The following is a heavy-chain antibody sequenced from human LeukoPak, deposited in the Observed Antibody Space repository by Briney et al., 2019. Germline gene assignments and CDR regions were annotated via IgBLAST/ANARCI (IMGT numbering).Heavy chain of an antibody. CDR2: IYYSGST. CDR3: ARERGRGWEYGPLDAFDI. V-gene: IGHV4-59*01. Sequence: PSETLSLTCTVSGGSLSNYYWSWIRQPPGKGLEWIGYIYYSGSTNNNPSLRSRITILVDRSKNQFSLKLSSVTAADTAVYFCARERGRGWEYGPLDAFDIWGQGTMVTVSS. D-gene: IGHD1-26*01. CDR1: GGSLSNYY. J-gene: IGHJ3*02.